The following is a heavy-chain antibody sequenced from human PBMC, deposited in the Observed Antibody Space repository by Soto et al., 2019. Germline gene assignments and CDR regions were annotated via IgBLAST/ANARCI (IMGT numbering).Heavy chain of an antibody. CDR2: TYYRSKWYN. CDR3: ARESCSSTSCYVRRYYHYYYYGMDV. CDR1: GDSVSSNSAG. Sequence: PSQTLSLTCAVSGDSVSSNSAGWNVIRQCPSRGLEWLGRTYYRSKWYNDYAVSVKSRITINPDTSKNQFSLQLNSVTPEDTAVYYCARESCSSTSCYVRRYYHYYYYGMDVWGQGTTVTVSS. J-gene: IGHJ6*02. V-gene: IGHV6-1*01. D-gene: IGHD2-2*01.